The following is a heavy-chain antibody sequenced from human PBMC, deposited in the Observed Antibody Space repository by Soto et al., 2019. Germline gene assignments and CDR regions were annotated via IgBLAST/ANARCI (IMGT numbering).Heavy chain of an antibody. CDR1: GGTFSTYA. Sequence: SVKVSCKAPGGTFSTYAISWVRQAPGQGLEWMGGIIPMFGTANYAQKFQGRVTITADKSTSTAYMELSSLRSEDTAVYYCARARRLSSHSSGYYYYGMDVWGQGTTVTVSS. V-gene: IGHV1-69*06. D-gene: IGHD3-22*01. CDR3: ARARRLSSHSSGYYYYGMDV. CDR2: IIPMFGTA. J-gene: IGHJ6*02.